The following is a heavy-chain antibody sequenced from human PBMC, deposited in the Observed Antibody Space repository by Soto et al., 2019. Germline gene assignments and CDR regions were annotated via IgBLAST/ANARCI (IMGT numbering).Heavy chain of an antibody. CDR3: ARHHGPTTSEKWFDP. CDR1: GYTFFTYD. J-gene: IGHJ5*02. D-gene: IGHD5-12*01. Sequence: CASVKVSCKSSGYTFFTYDISWVRQAPGQGLEWMGWISTYSGDTKYAQKFQGRVTMTTDTSTTTAYLELRSLRSDDTAVYYCARHHGPTTSEKWFDPWGQGTLVTVSA. V-gene: IGHV1-18*01. CDR2: ISTYSGDT.